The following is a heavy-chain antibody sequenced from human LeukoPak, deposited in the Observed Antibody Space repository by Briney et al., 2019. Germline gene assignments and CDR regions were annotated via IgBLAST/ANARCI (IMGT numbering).Heavy chain of an antibody. J-gene: IGHJ4*02. CDR2: INPNSGGT. Sequence: ASVKVSCKASGYTFTGYYMHWVRQAPGQGLEWMGWINPNSGGTNYAQKFQGRVTMTRDTSISTAYMGLSRLRSDDTAVYYCARALRFLEWFYDYWGQGTLVTVSS. D-gene: IGHD3-3*01. V-gene: IGHV1-2*02. CDR3: ARALRFLEWFYDY. CDR1: GYTFTGYY.